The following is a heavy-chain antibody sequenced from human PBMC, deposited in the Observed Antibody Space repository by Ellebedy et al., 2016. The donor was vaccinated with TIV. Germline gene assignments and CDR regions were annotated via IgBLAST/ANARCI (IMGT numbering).Heavy chain of an antibody. CDR1: GFTFTSSA. Sequence: ASVKVSCKASGFTFTSSAIQWVRQAPGQGLEWMGWISAYNGNTNYAQKLQGRVTMTTDTSTSTAYMELRSLRSDDTAVYYCARDSRVTFGGLIVYFDFWGQGTLVTVSS. J-gene: IGHJ4*02. CDR2: ISAYNGNT. CDR3: ARDSRVTFGGLIVYFDF. V-gene: IGHV1-18*01. D-gene: IGHD3-16*02.